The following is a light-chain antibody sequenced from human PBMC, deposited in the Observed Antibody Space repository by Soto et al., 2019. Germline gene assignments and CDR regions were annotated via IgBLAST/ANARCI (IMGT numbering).Light chain of an antibody. CDR1: QTINSN. Sequence: IVMTQSPATLSVSPGERATVACRASQTINSNLAWYQQKPGQAPRLLIHGASTRATGVPARFSGSGSGTEFTLTISSLQSEDFAVYYCQQYHNWPPQYTFGQGTKLQI. CDR3: QQYHNWPPQYT. V-gene: IGKV3-15*01. CDR2: GAS. J-gene: IGKJ2*01.